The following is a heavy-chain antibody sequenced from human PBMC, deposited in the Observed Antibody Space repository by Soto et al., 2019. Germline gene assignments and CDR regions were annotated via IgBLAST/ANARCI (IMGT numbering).Heavy chain of an antibody. CDR2: IYYSGST. V-gene: IGHV4-39*01. CDR1: GGSISSSSYY. D-gene: IGHD5-12*01. J-gene: IGHJ4*02. Sequence: QLQLQESGPGLVKPSETLSLTCTVSGGSISSSSYYWGWIRQPPGKVLEWIGSIYYSGSTYYNPSLKSRVTISVDTSKNPFSLKLSSVTAADTAVYYCARQGDGYNLEYYFDYWGQGTLVTVSS. CDR3: ARQGDGYNLEYYFDY.